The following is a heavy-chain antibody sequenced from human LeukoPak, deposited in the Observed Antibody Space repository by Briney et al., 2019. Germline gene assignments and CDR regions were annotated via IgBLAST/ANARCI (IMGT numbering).Heavy chain of an antibody. Sequence: SETLSLTCTVSGGSISSSSYYWGWIRQPPGKGLEWIGSIYSSGNTYYNPSLKSRVTLSVDTSRNQFSLKLNSVTAADTAVYYCTRLRWSPADAFEIWGQGTLVIVSS. J-gene: IGHJ3*02. V-gene: IGHV4-39*01. CDR2: IYSSGNT. D-gene: IGHD3-3*01. CDR1: GGSISSSSYY. CDR3: TRLRWSPADAFEI.